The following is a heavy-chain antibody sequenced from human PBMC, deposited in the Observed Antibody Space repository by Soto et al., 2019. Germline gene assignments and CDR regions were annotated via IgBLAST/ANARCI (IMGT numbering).Heavy chain of an antibody. Sequence: VQLLESGGGLVQPGGSLRLSCPASGFTFSTYAMSWVRQAPGKGLEWVSAMSGGGGSTYYADSVKGRFTISRDNSKNTLYLQMNSLRAEDTDVYYCAKVLGIVATNWFDPWGQGTLVTVSS. V-gene: IGHV3-23*01. CDR2: MSGGGGST. CDR3: AKVLGIVATNWFDP. J-gene: IGHJ5*02. D-gene: IGHD5-12*01. CDR1: GFTFSTYA.